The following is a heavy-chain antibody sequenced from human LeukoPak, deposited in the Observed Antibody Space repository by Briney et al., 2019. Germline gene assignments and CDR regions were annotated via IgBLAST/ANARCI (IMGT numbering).Heavy chain of an antibody. V-gene: IGHV3-7*01. D-gene: IGHD3-9*01. CDR3: ARGGDILTGGYFDY. CDR2: IKQDGSEI. J-gene: IGHJ4*02. CDR1: GFTFSSFW. Sequence: GGSLRLSCAASGFTFSSFWMSWVRQAPGKGLEWVANIKQDGSEIYYVDSVKGRFTISRDNAKNTLYLQMNSLRAEDTAVYYCARGGDILTGGYFDYWGQGTLVTVSS.